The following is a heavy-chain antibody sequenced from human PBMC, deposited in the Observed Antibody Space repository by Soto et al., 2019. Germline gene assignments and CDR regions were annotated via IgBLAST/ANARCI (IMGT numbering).Heavy chain of an antibody. D-gene: IGHD3-3*01. CDR1: GGSMSSYY. CDR2: VYSSGGT. V-gene: IGHV4-4*07. J-gene: IGHJ5*02. CDR3: ARGQRFSDWFDP. Sequence: QVHLQQSGPGLVNPSETLSLTCTVSGGSMSSYYWTWIRQPAGKGLEWIGRVYSSGGTHSNPSLKSRVTISLDTSKNQFSLRLLSVTDADTAVYYCARGQRFSDWFDPWGQGTLVTVSS.